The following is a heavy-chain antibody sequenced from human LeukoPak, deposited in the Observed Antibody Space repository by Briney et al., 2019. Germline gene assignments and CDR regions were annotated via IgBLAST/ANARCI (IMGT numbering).Heavy chain of an antibody. Sequence: ASVNVSCKPSVYTFTGYYMHWVAQPPGPGLEWMGWINPNSGGTNYAQKFQGRVTMTRDTSMSTAYLELSRLSSDDTAVYYCARVWRGEVVPAAESDDAFDIWGQGTMVTVSS. V-gene: IGHV1-2*02. CDR3: ARVWRGEVVPAAESDDAFDI. CDR1: VYTFTGYY. D-gene: IGHD2-2*01. CDR2: INPNSGGT. J-gene: IGHJ3*02.